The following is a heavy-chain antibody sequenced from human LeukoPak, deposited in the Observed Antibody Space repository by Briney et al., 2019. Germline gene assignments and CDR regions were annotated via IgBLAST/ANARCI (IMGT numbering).Heavy chain of an antibody. CDR2: IYHSGST. V-gene: IGHV4-38-2*01. Sequence: SETLSLTCAVSGYSISSGYYWGWIRQPPGKGLEWIGSIYHSGSTYYNPSLKSRVTISVATSKNQFSLNLSSVTAADTAMYYCARVGAVAGLEYWGQGTLVTVSS. CDR3: ARVGAVAGLEY. D-gene: IGHD6-19*01. J-gene: IGHJ4*02. CDR1: GYSISSGYY.